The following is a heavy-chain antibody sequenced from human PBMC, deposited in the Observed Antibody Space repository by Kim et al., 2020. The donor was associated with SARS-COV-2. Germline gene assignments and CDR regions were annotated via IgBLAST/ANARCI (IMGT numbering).Heavy chain of an antibody. Sequence: GGSLRLSFAASGFTFSSYAMSWVRQAPGKGLEWVSAISGSGGSTYYADSVKGRFTISRDNSKNTLYLQMNSLRAEDTAVYYCAKVVGRFGWGGGFDYWGQGTLVTVSS. D-gene: IGHD3-10*01. CDR1: GFTFSSYA. J-gene: IGHJ4*02. CDR3: AKVVGRFGWGGGFDY. V-gene: IGHV3-23*01. CDR2: ISGSGGST.